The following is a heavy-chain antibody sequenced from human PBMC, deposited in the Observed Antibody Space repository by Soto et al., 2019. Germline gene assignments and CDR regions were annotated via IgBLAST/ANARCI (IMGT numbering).Heavy chain of an antibody. J-gene: IGHJ4*02. CDR1: EYTFTDYF. Sequence: QVQLVQSGAEVKKPGASVKLSCQASEYTFTDYFIHWVRQAPGQGLEWMGLINLGGTTTTYAQKLQGRRATINDSATTKEYMELSSLGSEDTTVYYCIGQELGMRHVDDWGQGTLVSVSS. D-gene: IGHD3-16*01. V-gene: IGHV1-46*04. CDR3: IGQELGMRHVDD. CDR2: INLGGTTT.